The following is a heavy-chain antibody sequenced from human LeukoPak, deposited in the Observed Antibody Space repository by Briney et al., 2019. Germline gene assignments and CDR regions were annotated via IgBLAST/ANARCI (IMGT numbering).Heavy chain of an antibody. CDR2: ISYDGSNK. D-gene: IGHD3-22*01. V-gene: IGHV3-30*18. J-gene: IGHJ4*02. CDR3: AKDPTLTYYYESSGYIH. CDR1: GFTFSSYG. Sequence: GGSLRLSCAASGFTFSSYGMHWVRQAPGKGLEWVAVISYDGSNKYYADSVKGRFTISRDNSKNTLYLQMNSLRAEDTAVYYCAKDPTLTYYYESSGYIHWGQGTLVTVSS.